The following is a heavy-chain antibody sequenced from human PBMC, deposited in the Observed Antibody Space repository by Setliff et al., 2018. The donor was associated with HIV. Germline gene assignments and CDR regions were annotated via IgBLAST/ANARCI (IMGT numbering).Heavy chain of an antibody. V-gene: IGHV3-30*02. CDR1: GFTFSSYA. CDR2: IEFDGSDK. D-gene: IGHD1-20*01. Sequence: GGSLRLSCAASGFTFSSYAMSWVRQAPGKGLEWVTFIEFDGSDKYYVDSVKGRFTISRDNSKNTLYLQMNSLRSEDTAVYFCAKSFNSGPTNWNIDVWGTGTTVTVSS. J-gene: IGHJ6*03. CDR3: AKSFNSGPTNWNIDV.